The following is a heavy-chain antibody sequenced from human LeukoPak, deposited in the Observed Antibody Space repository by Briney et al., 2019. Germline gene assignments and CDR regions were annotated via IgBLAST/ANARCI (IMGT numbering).Heavy chain of an antibody. CDR2: FGIGGSA. CDR1: GFTFSSYA. J-gene: IGHJ4*02. Sequence: GGSLRLSCAASGFTFSSYAMSWVRQSPGKGLEWVSTFGIGGSAYYAASVKGRFTISRDNSKNTLYLQLNSLRAEDTAIYYCAKRASGSGNSLYYFDYWGQGTLVTVSS. D-gene: IGHD3-10*01. V-gene: IGHV3-23*01. CDR3: AKRASGSGNSLYYFDY.